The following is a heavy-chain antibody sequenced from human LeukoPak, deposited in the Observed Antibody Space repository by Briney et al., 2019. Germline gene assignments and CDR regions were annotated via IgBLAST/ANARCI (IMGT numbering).Heavy chain of an antibody. D-gene: IGHD1-26*01. CDR1: GFTFSSYS. CDR3: AKSGSYYSSFDY. CDR2: ISSSSSYI. Sequence: GGSLRLSCAASGFTFSSYSMNWVRQAPGKGLEWVSSISSSSSYIYYADSVKGRFTISRDNAKNSLYLQMNSLRAEDTAVYYCAKSGSYYSSFDYWGQGTLVTVSS. V-gene: IGHV3-21*01. J-gene: IGHJ4*02.